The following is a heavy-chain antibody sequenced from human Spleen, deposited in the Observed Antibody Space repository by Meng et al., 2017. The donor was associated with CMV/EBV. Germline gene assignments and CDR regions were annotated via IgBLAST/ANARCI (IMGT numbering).Heavy chain of an antibody. CDR2: IYHSGST. V-gene: IGHV4-4*02. D-gene: IGHD2-2*01. J-gene: IGHJ4*02. Sequence: SETLSLTCAVSGGSISSSNWWSWVRQPPGKGLEWIGEIYHSGSTNYNPSLKSRVTISVDKSKNQFSLKLSSVTAADTAVYYCARAVYVVVPAALYYFDYWGQGTLVTVSS. CDR1: GGSISSSNW. CDR3: ARAVYVVVPAALYYFDY.